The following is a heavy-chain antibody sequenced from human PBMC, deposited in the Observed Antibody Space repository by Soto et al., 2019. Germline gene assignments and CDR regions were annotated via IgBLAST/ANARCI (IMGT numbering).Heavy chain of an antibody. D-gene: IGHD1-1*01. CDR3: AKGNNWNPQGDWFDP. CDR2: ISGSGGST. CDR1: GFTFSSYA. J-gene: IGHJ5*02. V-gene: IGHV3-23*01. Sequence: GGSLRLSCAASGFTFSSYAMSWVRQAPGKGLEWVSAISGSGGSTYYADSVKGRFTISRDNSKNTLYLQMNSLRAEDKAVYYCAKGNNWNPQGDWFDPWGQGTLVTVSS.